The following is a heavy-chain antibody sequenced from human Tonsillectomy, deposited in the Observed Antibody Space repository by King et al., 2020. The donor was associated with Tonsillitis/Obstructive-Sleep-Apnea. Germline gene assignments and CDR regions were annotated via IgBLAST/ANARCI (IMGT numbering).Heavy chain of an antibody. CDR1: GFSLSTSGVG. V-gene: IGHV2-5*02. Sequence: QFTLKESGPTLVKPTQTLTLTCTFSGFSLSTSGVGVGWIRQPPGKALEWLALIYWDDDKRYSPSLKSRLTINKDTSKNQVVLTMTNMDPVDTATYYCAHQGYCSGGRCYSDYFDYWGQGTLVTVSS. D-gene: IGHD2-15*01. CDR3: AHQGYCSGGRCYSDYFDY. CDR2: IYWDDDK. J-gene: IGHJ4*02.